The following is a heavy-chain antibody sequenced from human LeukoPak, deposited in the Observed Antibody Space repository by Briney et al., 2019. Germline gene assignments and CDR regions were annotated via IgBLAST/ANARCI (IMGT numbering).Heavy chain of an antibody. D-gene: IGHD3-9*01. Sequence: GGSLRLSCAASGFTFSSYGMHWVRQAPGKGLEWVAVIWYDGSNKYYADSVKGRFTISRDNSKNTLYLQMNSLRAEDTAVYYCARDFHYYVILTGYFDYWGQGTLVTVSS. CDR2: IWYDGSNK. CDR3: ARDFHYYVILTGYFDY. CDR1: GFTFSSYG. V-gene: IGHV3-33*01. J-gene: IGHJ4*02.